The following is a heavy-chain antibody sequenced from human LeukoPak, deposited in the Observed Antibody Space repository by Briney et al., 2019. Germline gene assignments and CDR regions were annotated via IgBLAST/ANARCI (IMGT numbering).Heavy chain of an antibody. CDR1: GGSISSGGYY. D-gene: IGHD3-3*01. J-gene: IGHJ6*02. CDR2: IYYSGST. CDR3: ARDANYDFWSGSQIYGMDV. Sequence: SETLSLTCTVSGGSISSGGYYWSWIRQHPGKGLEWIGYIYYSGSTYYNPSLKSRVTISVDTSKNQFSLKLSSVTAADTAVYYCARDANYDFWSGSQIYGMDVWGQGTTVTVSS. V-gene: IGHV4-31*03.